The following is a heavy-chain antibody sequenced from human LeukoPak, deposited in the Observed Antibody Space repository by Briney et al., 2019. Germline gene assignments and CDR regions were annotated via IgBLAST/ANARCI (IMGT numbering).Heavy chain of an antibody. V-gene: IGHV3-7*01. Sequence: GGSLRLSCAASGFTFSSYWMSWVRQAPGKGLEWVANIKQDGSEKYYVDSVKGRFTISRDNAKNSLYLQMNSLRAEDTVVYYCARHPFDYDFWSGSQVFDPWGQGTLVTVSS. D-gene: IGHD3-3*01. CDR2: IKQDGSEK. CDR1: GFTFSSYW. J-gene: IGHJ5*02. CDR3: ARHPFDYDFWSGSQVFDP.